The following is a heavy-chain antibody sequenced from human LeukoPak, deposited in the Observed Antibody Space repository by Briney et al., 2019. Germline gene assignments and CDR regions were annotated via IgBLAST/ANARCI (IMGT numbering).Heavy chain of an antibody. CDR1: GFTFSSYW. Sequence: GGSLRLSCAASGFTFSSYWMSWVRHAPGKGLEWVSGINWNGGSTAYADSVKGRFTISRDNAKNSLYLQMNSLRAEDTALYYCATTRGPDSLDYMDVWGKGTTVTVSS. J-gene: IGHJ6*03. D-gene: IGHD2-15*01. CDR2: INWNGGST. CDR3: ATTRGPDSLDYMDV. V-gene: IGHV3-20*04.